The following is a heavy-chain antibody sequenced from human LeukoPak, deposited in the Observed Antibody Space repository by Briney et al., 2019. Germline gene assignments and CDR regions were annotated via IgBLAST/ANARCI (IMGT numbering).Heavy chain of an antibody. CDR1: GGTFSSYA. V-gene: IGHV1-69*06. J-gene: IGHJ5*02. CDR2: IIPIFGTA. Sequence: SVKVSCKASGGTFSSYAISWVRQAPGQGLEWMGGIIPIFGTANYAQKFQGRVTITADKSTSTAYMELSSLRSEDTAVYYCASPNRYNWNRPTKYNWFDPWGQGTLVTVSS. D-gene: IGHD1-20*01. CDR3: ASPNRYNWNRPTKYNWFDP.